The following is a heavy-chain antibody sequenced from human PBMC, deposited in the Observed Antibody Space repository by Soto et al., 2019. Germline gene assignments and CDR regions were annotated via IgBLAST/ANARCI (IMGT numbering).Heavy chain of an antibody. CDR2: ISAYNGKT. CDR3: ARYRGSSSWYYALNDY. J-gene: IGHJ4*02. D-gene: IGHD6-13*01. CDR1: GYTFTSYG. V-gene: IGHV1-18*01. Sequence: QVQLVQSGAEVKKPGASVKVSCKASGYTFTSYGISWVRQAPGQGLEWMGWISAYNGKTNYPQKLQGRVTMTTDTSPSTVYMELRSRRSEATAVYYCARYRGSSSWYYALNDYWGEGTLVTVS.